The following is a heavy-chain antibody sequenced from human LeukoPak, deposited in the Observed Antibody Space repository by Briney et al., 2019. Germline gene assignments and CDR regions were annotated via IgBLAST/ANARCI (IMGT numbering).Heavy chain of an antibody. D-gene: IGHD3-22*01. Sequence: GGSLRLSCAASGFIFSSYSMNWVRQAPGKGLEWVSSISGSSSYIYYADSVRGRFTISRDNAKNSLYLQMNSLRAEDTAVYYCARDSVGYDSSGYCYVDYYYYMDVWGKGTTVTISS. CDR3: ARDSVGYDSSGYCYVDYYYYMDV. CDR2: ISGSSSYI. CDR1: GFIFSSYS. V-gene: IGHV3-21*01. J-gene: IGHJ6*03.